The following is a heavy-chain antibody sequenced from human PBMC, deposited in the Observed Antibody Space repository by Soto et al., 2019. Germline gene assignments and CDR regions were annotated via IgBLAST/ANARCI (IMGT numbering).Heavy chain of an antibody. V-gene: IGHV4-31*03. CDR1: GGSISSGGYY. J-gene: IGHJ3*02. Sequence: QVQLQESGPGLVKPSQTLSLTCTVSGGSISSGGYYWSWIRQHPGKGLVWNGYIYYSGSTYYNPARKSRVTISVDTSKKQFSLKLRSVTAADTAVYYCARDLRRVGAFDIWGQGTMVTVSS. CDR3: ARDLRRVGAFDI. CDR2: IYYSGST.